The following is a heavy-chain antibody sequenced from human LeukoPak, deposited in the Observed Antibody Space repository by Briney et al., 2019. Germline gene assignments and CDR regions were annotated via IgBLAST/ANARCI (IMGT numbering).Heavy chain of an antibody. V-gene: IGHV1-2*02. CDR1: GYTFTGYY. CDR2: INPNSGGT. CDR3: ARDQGGGATDFDY. J-gene: IGHJ4*02. Sequence: ASVKVSCKASGYTFTGYYMHWVRQAPGQGLEWMGWINPNSGGTNFAQKFQGRATLTRDTSISTVYMELSRVTSDDTAVYYCARDQGGGATDFDYWGQGTLVTVSS. D-gene: IGHD1-26*01.